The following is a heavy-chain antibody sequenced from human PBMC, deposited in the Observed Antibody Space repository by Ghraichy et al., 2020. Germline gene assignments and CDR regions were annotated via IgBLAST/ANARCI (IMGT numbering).Heavy chain of an antibody. Sequence: SETLSLTCTVSGGSISSYYWSWIRQPPGKGLEWIGYIYYSGSTSYNPSLKSRVTISVDTSKNQFSLKLSSVTAADTAVYYCARDYVGTYYYYGMDVWGQGTTVTVSS. CDR1: GGSISSYY. J-gene: IGHJ6*02. V-gene: IGHV4-59*01. CDR2: IYYSGST. D-gene: IGHD7-27*01. CDR3: ARDYVGTYYYYGMDV.